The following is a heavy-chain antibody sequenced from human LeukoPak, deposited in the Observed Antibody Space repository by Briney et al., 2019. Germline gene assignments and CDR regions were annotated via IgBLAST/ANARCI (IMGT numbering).Heavy chain of an antibody. Sequence: SETLSLTCTVSGGSISSGSYYWSWIRQPAGKGLEWIGRIYTSGSTNYNPSHKSRVTISVDTSKNQFSLKVNSVTAADTAVYYCARLGAVYGGSENPGRFDYWGQGTLVTVSS. CDR3: ARLGAVYGGSENPGRFDY. V-gene: IGHV4-61*02. CDR2: IYTSGST. CDR1: GGSISSGSYY. D-gene: IGHD5-12*01. J-gene: IGHJ4*02.